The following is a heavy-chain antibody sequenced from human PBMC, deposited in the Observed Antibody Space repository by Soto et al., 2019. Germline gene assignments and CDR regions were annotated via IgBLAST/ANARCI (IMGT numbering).Heavy chain of an antibody. J-gene: IGHJ6*02. CDR1: GGYFNNRQTLNSYP. D-gene: IGHD3-16*01. CDR2: ISPLFGTT. V-gene: IGHV1-69*06. Sequence: QVQVVQSGAEVKRPGSSVNVSCKASGGYFNNRQTLNSYPISWVRQAPGQGLEWMGGISPLFGTTNYAQRLQSRATITADKSTSTTYLELNNVASDDNAVYYCAKAWGGEIYYYYYYAMDVWGQGTTVTVSS. CDR3: AKAWGGEIYYYYYYAMDV.